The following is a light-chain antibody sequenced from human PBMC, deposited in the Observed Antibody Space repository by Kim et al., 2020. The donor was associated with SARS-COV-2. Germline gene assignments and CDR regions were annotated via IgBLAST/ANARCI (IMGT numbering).Light chain of an antibody. CDR3: QQYYSYPPT. V-gene: IGKV1-8*01. CDR2: AAS. J-gene: IGKJ1*01. CDR1: QGISSY. Sequence: ASTGDRGTITRRASQGISSYLAWYQKKPGKAPKLLIYAASTLQSGVPSRFSGSGSGTDFTLTISCLQSEDFATYYCQQYYSYPPTFGQGTKVDIK.